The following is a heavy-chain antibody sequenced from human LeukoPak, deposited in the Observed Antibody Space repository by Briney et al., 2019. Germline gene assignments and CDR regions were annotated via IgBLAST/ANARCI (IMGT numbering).Heavy chain of an antibody. CDR1: GFTFSSYA. J-gene: IGHJ4*02. Sequence: GGSLRLSCAASGFTFSSYAMSWVRQAPGKGLEWVSTISGSGGSTYYADSVKGRFTISRDNSKNTLYLQMNSLRAEDTAAYYCAKYIAVAVPYFDYWGQGTLITVSS. CDR2: ISGSGGST. CDR3: AKYIAVAVPYFDY. V-gene: IGHV3-23*01. D-gene: IGHD6-19*01.